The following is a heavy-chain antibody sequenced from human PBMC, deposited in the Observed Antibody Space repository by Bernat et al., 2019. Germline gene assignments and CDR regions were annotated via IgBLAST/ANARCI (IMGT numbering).Heavy chain of an antibody. CDR2: ISYDGSNK. CDR3: AGELRSSGYFDY. Sequence: QVQLVESGGGVVQPGRSLRLSCAASGFTFSSYAMHWVRQAPGKGLEWVAVISYDGSNKYYAGSVKGRFTISRDNSKNTLYLQMNSLRAEDTAVYCCAGELRSSGYFDYWGQGTLVTVSS. CDR1: GFTFSSYA. J-gene: IGHJ4*02. V-gene: IGHV3-30-3*01. D-gene: IGHD5-12*01.